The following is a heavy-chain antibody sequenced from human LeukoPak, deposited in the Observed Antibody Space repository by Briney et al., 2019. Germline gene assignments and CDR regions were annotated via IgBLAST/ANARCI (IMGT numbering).Heavy chain of an antibody. J-gene: IGHJ4*02. CDR3: ARPSGGTPFKRFDY. CDR1: GGSFSDYN. D-gene: IGHD1-14*01. Sequence: SETQSLTCAVYGGSFSDYNWTWIRQPPGKGLEWIGEIGHNGTTNYNPSLKGRVTISLDTSKNQFSLKLTSVAAADTAVYYCARPSGGTPFKRFDYWGEGTLVTVSS. CDR2: IGHNGTT. V-gene: IGHV4-34*01.